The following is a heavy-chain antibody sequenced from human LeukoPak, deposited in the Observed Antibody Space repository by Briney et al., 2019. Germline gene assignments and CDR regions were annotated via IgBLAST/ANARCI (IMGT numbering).Heavy chain of an antibody. CDR1: GFTFSSYA. CDR3: GKTTTGYSSGRNPAWPVDY. J-gene: IGHJ4*02. Sequence: GSLRLSCTASGFTFSSYAMYWVRQAPGKGLEWVSGIFGSGGSAHYADSVKGRFTISRDNSQNTVYLQMNSLRAEDTAVYYCGKTTTGYSSGRNPAWPVDYWGQGILVTVSS. V-gene: IGHV3-23*01. D-gene: IGHD6-19*01. CDR2: IFGSGGSA.